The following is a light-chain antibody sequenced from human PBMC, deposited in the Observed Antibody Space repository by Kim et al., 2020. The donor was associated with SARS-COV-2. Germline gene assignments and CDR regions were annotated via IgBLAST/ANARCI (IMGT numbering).Light chain of an antibody. J-gene: IGKJ1*01. Sequence: DIQMTQSPSSLSASVGDRVTITCRASQGISNFLAWYQQKPGKVPKLLIYDASTLLSGVPSRFSGSGSGTDFTLTISSLQAEDVATYYCQKYNSASRTFGQATKVDIK. CDR2: DAS. CDR3: QKYNSASRT. CDR1: QGISNF. V-gene: IGKV1-27*01.